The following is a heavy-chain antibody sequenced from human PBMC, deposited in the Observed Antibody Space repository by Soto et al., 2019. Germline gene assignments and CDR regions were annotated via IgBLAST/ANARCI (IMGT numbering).Heavy chain of an antibody. V-gene: IGHV3-30*18. CDR3: AKCSRLIKHDYSNYYYYYGMDV. J-gene: IGHJ6*02. D-gene: IGHD4-4*01. CDR1: GFTFSSYG. Sequence: QVQLVESGGGVVQPGRSLRLSCAASGFTFSSYGMHWVRQAPGKGLEWVAVISYDGSNKYYADSVKGRFTISRDNSKNTLYLQMNSLRAEDTAVYYCAKCSRLIKHDYSNYYYYYGMDVWGQGTTVTVSS. CDR2: ISYDGSNK.